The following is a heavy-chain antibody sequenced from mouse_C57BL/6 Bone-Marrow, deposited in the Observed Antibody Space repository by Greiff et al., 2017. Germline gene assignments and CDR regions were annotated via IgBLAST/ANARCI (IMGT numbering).Heavy chain of an antibody. CDR3: ARIAGSTVVAFDYYYAMDY. D-gene: IGHD1-1*01. Sequence: QVTLKECGPGILQPSQTLILTCSFSGFSLSTFGMGVGWIRQPSGKGLEWLAHIWWDDDKYYNPALKSRLTISKDTSKNQVFLKIANVDTADTATYYCARIAGSTVVAFDYYYAMDYWGQGTSVTVSS. CDR2: IWWDDDK. J-gene: IGHJ4*01. V-gene: IGHV8-8*01. CDR1: GFSLSTFGMG.